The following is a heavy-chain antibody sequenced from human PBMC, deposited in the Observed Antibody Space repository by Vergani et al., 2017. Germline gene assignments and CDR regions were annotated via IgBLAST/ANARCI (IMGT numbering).Heavy chain of an antibody. Sequence: EVQLLESGGGLVQPGGSLRLSCAASGFTFSSYAMSWVRQAPGKGLEWVSAINTNGDYTRYGDSVKGRFTISRDNSKSTLYLQMNSLRAEDTDIYYCAKGGWNYWFDSWGQGTLVIVS. CDR2: INTNGDYT. J-gene: IGHJ5*01. V-gene: IGHV3-23*01. CDR1: GFTFSSYA. CDR3: AKGGWNYWFDS. D-gene: IGHD1-1*01.